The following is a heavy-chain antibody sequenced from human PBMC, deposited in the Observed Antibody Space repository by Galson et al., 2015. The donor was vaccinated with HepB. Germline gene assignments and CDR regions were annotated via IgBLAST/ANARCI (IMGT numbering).Heavy chain of an antibody. CDR2: VDPEDGET. D-gene: IGHD3-10*01. CDR1: GYTFTDYY. V-gene: IGHV1-69-2*01. J-gene: IGHJ4*02. Sequence: VKVSCKVSGYTFTDYYMHWVQQAPGRGLEWMGLVDPEDGETIYAEKFQGRVTITADTSTDTAYMELSSLRSEDTAVYYCVLYYGSGSYFDYWGQGTLVTVSS. CDR3: VLYYGSGSYFDY.